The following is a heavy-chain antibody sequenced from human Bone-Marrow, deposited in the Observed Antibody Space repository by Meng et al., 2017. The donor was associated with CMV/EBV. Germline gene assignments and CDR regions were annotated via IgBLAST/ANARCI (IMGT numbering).Heavy chain of an antibody. Sequence: GSLRLSCTVSGDSISTYYWSWIRQPPGKGLEWIGYIYYSGGTDYNPSLKSRVTISVDTSKNQFSLKLSSVTAADTAVYYCARDFRVRSGTGGMDVWGQGTTVTFSS. CDR2: IYYSGGT. V-gene: IGHV4-59*01. CDR3: ARDFRVRSGTGGMDV. J-gene: IGHJ6*02. D-gene: IGHD1-7*01. CDR1: GDSISTYY.